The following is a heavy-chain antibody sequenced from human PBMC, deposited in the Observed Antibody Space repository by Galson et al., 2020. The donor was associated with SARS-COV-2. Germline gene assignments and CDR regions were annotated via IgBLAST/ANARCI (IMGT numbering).Heavy chain of an antibody. CDR3: ARVYYGDYMDY. CDR2: INPNSGGT. V-gene: IGHV1-2*02. Sequence: VKVSCKASGFSFTDYYMHWVRQAPGQGLEWMGWINPNSGGTILAQKFQGRVTMTTDTSISTAYMELSSLRSDDTAVYYCARVYYGDYMDYWGQGTLVTVSS. CDR1: GFSFTDYY. J-gene: IGHJ4*02. D-gene: IGHD4-17*01.